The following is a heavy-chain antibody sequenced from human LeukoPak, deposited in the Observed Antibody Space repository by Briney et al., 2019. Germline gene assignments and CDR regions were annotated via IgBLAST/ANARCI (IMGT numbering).Heavy chain of an antibody. D-gene: IGHD2-21*02. CDR3: AKDVKVTGAEYFQH. CDR1: GFTFSSYA. Sequence: GGSLRLSCAASGFTFSSYAMSWVRQAPGKGLEWVSAISGSGGSTYYADSVKGRFTISKDNSKNTLYLQMNSLRAEDTAVYYRAKDVKVTGAEYFQHWGQGTLVTVSS. CDR2: ISGSGGST. J-gene: IGHJ1*01. V-gene: IGHV3-23*01.